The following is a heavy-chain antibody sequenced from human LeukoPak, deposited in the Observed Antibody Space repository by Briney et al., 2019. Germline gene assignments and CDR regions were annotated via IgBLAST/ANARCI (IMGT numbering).Heavy chain of an antibody. CDR3: ARDHSLEQLWSSAEYYYMDV. V-gene: IGHV3-21*01. CDR1: GFTFSSYS. CDR2: ISSSSSYI. D-gene: IGHD5-18*01. Sequence: PGGSLRLSCAASGFTFSSYSMNWVRQAPGKGLEWVSSISSSSSYIYYADSVKGRFTISRDNAKNSLYLQMNSLRAEDTAVYYCARDHSLEQLWSSAEYYYMDVWGKGTTVTVSS. J-gene: IGHJ6*03.